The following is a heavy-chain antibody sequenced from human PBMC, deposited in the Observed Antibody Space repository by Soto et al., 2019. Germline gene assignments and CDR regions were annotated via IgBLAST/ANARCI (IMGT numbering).Heavy chain of an antibody. Sequence: ASVKVSCKASGGTFSSYAISWVRQAPGQGLEWMGWISAYNGNTNYAQKLQGRVTMTTDTSTSTAHMELRSLRSDDTAVYYCARDFGVVVVADAFDIWGQGTMVTVS. D-gene: IGHD2-15*01. CDR3: ARDFGVVVVADAFDI. CDR2: ISAYNGNT. CDR1: GGTFSSYA. V-gene: IGHV1-18*01. J-gene: IGHJ3*02.